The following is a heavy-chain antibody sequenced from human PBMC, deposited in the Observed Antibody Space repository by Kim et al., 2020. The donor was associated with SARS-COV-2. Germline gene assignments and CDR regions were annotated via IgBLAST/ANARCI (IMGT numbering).Heavy chain of an antibody. CDR3: ARFTVTSVWYWVAF. J-gene: IGHJ4*02. Sequence: SETLSLTCAVSVGSKDNDSYWCWLRQPPGKGLGWLGYISFSGGDYYSPPLKNRLTMSVDTSKNQFSLKLTSLTPADTALYFCARFTVTSVWYWVAFWGQGIRVTVS. V-gene: IGHV4-59*13. D-gene: IGHD6-19*01. CDR1: VGSKDNDSY. CDR2: ISFSGGD.